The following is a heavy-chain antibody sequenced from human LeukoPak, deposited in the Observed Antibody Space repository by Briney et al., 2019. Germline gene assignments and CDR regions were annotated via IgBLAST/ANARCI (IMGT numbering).Heavy chain of an antibody. J-gene: IGHJ6*03. CDR1: GDSISTSSYY. CDR3: ARHKDYYYSYMDV. V-gene: IGHV4-39*01. CDR2: IYYSGST. Sequence: PSETLSLTYTVSGDSISTSSYYWGWIRQPPGKGLEWIGTIYYSGSTYYNPSLTSRVTISVDTSKNQFSLKLSSVTAADTAVYYCARHKDYYYSYMDVWGKGTTVTIPS.